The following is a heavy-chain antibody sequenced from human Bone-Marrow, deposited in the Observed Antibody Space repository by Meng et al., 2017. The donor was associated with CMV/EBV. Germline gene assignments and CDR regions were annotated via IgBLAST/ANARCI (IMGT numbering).Heavy chain of an antibody. CDR2: VYYSGTT. CDR1: GASISTSSYY. Sequence: SETLSLTCTVSGASISTSSYYWGWIRLPPGKGLEWTGSVYYSGTTYYNPSLRSRVTISSDTSKNQFSLELTSVTAADTAVYYCVRDPELLVPAAATYLYYYGMDVWGQGTTVTVSS. J-gene: IGHJ6*02. V-gene: IGHV4-39*07. D-gene: IGHD2-2*01. CDR3: VRDPELLVPAAATYLYYYGMDV.